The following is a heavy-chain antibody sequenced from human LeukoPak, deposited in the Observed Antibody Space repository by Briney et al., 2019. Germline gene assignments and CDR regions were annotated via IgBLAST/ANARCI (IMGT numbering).Heavy chain of an antibody. J-gene: IGHJ6*03. V-gene: IGHV3-30*02. CDR2: IRYDGSNK. CDR3: AKPGAAGTGYYYYMDV. D-gene: IGHD6-13*01. Sequence: PGRSLRLSCAASGFTFSSYGMHWVRQAPGKGLEWVALIRYDGSNKYYADSVKGRFTISRDNSKNTLYLQMNSLRAEDTAVYYCAKPGAAGTGYYYYMDVWGKGTTVTISS. CDR1: GFTFSSYG.